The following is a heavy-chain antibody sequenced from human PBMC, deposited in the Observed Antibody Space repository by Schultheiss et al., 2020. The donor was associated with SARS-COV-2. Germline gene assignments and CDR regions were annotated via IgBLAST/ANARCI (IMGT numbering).Heavy chain of an antibody. CDR1: GFTFSSYT. CDR2: ITYDGTRD. D-gene: IGHD4/OR15-4a*01. J-gene: IGHJ4*02. Sequence: GGSLRLSCTVSGFTFSSYTWHWVRQAPGKGLEWMAFITYDGTRDDYAESVKGRFSISGDNSKNTLYLHMNNVRPEDAAMYYCTRDMVPGPHGDYFDYWGQGTLVTVSS. V-gene: IGHV3-30-3*01. CDR3: TRDMVPGPHGDYFDY.